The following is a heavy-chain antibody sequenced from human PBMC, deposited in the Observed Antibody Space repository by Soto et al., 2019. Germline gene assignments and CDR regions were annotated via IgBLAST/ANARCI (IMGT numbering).Heavy chain of an antibody. J-gene: IGHJ5*02. CDR3: AKLSCTSSTCYFPGWFDP. V-gene: IGHV4-31*03. Sequence: PWETLSLTCTVSGDSISGGASFWSWIRQPPGKGLEWIANVYYSGSSYYNPSLKGRLTISVDTTKNQFSLQLKSMTAADTAVYYCAKLSCTSSTCYFPGWFDPWGQGTLVTVSS. CDR2: VYYSGSS. D-gene: IGHD2-2*01. CDR1: GDSISGGASF.